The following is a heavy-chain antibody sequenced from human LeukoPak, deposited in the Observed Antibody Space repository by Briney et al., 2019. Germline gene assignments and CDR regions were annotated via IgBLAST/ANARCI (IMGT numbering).Heavy chain of an antibody. J-gene: IGHJ4*02. Sequence: GGSLRLSCAAYGFTFSSFAMGWVRQAPGKGLEWVSVISGSGGATFYADSVKGRFTISRDNSKNTLYLQINSLRAEDTAVYYCAKTGPVVDPAARSFDYWGQGTLVTVSS. CDR2: ISGSGGAT. CDR1: GFTFSSFA. V-gene: IGHV3-23*01. D-gene: IGHD2-2*01. CDR3: AKTGPVVDPAARSFDY.